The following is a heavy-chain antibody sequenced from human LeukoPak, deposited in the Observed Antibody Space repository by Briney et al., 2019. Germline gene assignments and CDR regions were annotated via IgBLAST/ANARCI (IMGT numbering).Heavy chain of an antibody. V-gene: IGHV4-59*12. Sequence: PSETLCLTCTVSGGSISSYYWSWIRQPPGEGLERIGYIYYSGSTNYNPSLKSRVTISVDTSKNQFSLKLSSVTAADTAVYYCAREGSYYYGMDVWGQGTTVTVSS. CDR2: IYYSGST. J-gene: IGHJ6*02. CDR3: AREGSYYYGMDV. CDR1: GGSISSYY. D-gene: IGHD2-15*01.